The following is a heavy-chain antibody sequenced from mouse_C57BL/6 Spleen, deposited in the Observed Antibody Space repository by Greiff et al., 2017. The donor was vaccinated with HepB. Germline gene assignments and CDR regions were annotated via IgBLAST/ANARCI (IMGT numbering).Heavy chain of an antibody. CDR3: AREKGDYDANFDY. V-gene: IGHV1-81*01. CDR2: IYPRSGNT. CDR1: GYTFTSYG. J-gene: IGHJ2*01. Sequence: QVQLQQSGAELARPGASVKLSCKASGYTFTSYGISWVKQRTGQGLEWIGEIYPRSGNTYYNEKFKGKATLTADKSSSTAYMELRILTSEDSAVYFCAREKGDYDANFDYWGQGTTLTVSS. D-gene: IGHD2-4*01.